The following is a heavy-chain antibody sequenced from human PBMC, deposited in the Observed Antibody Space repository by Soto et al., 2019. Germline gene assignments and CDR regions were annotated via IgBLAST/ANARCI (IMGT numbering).Heavy chain of an antibody. CDR3: ASSTHYGSGSYPKGGMDV. CDR1: GFTFSDYY. CDR2: ISSSSSYT. V-gene: IGHV3-11*05. J-gene: IGHJ6*02. D-gene: IGHD3-10*01. Sequence: QVQLVESGGGLVKPGGSLRLSCAASGFTFSDYYMSWIRQAPGKGLEWVSYISSSSSYTNYADSVKGRFTISRDNAKNSLYLQMNSLRAEDTAVYYCASSTHYGSGSYPKGGMDVWGQGTTVTVSS.